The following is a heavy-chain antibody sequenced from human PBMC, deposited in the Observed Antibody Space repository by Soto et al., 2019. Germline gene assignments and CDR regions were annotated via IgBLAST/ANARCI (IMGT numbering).Heavy chain of an antibody. CDR1: GFTFSNAW. D-gene: IGHD3-22*01. Sequence: GGSLRLSCAASGFTFSNAWMSWVRQAPGKGLEWVGRIKSKTDGGTTDYAAPVKGRFTISRDDSKNTLYLQMNSLKTEDTAVYYCTTDLRYYDSSGDTYYFDYWGQGTLVTVSS. CDR3: TTDLRYYDSSGDTYYFDY. CDR2: IKSKTDGGTT. J-gene: IGHJ4*02. V-gene: IGHV3-15*01.